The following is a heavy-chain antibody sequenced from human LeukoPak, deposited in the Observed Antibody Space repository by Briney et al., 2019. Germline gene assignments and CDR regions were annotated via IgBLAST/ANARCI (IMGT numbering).Heavy chain of an antibody. CDR2: TNDGRNT. Sequence: GSLRLSCAASGFTFSTYAMSWVRQAPGKGLEWIGETNDGRNTNYNPSLKSRVTISVDMSKNQFSLKVRSVTAADTAVYYCAVASGRSSRCPQGCWFDPWGQGTLVTVSS. CDR1: GFTFSTYA. J-gene: IGHJ5*02. D-gene: IGHD6-25*01. CDR3: AVASGRSSRCPQGCWFDP. V-gene: IGHV4-34*08.